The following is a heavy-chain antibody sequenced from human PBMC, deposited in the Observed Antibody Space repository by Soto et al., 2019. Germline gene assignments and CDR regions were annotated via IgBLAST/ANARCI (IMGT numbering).Heavy chain of an antibody. CDR3: ARGRYGDY. J-gene: IGHJ4*02. V-gene: IGHV1-18*01. Sequence: QVHLVQSGAEVKKPGASVKVSCKGSGYTFTSYGITWVRQAPGQGLEWMGWISAHNGNTDYAQKLQDRVTVTRDTSTSTAYMELRSLRSDDTAVYYCARGRYGDYWGQGALVTVSS. D-gene: IGHD1-1*01. CDR2: ISAHNGNT. CDR1: GYTFTSYG.